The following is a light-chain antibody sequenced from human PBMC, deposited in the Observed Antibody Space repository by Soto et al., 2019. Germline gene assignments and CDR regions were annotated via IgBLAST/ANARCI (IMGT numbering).Light chain of an antibody. CDR2: WGS. Sequence: DIVMTQSPLSLPVTAGEPASVSCRSSQSLLHSNGYNYLDWYLQKPGQSPQLLIYWGSNRASGVPDRFSGSGSGTDFTLKISRVEAEDVGVYYCMQALQNPWTFGQGTKVEIK. V-gene: IGKV2-28*01. CDR3: MQALQNPWT. J-gene: IGKJ1*01. CDR1: QSLLHSNGYNY.